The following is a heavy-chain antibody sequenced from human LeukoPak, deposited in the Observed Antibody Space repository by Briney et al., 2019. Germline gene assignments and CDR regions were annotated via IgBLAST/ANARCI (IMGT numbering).Heavy chain of an antibody. D-gene: IGHD1-26*01. Sequence: PGGSLRLSCAASGFTFSSFAMRWVRQAPGKGLEWVSVISSSGAITYYADSVRGRFTISRDNSKNTLDLQMNSLRVEDTAVYYCAKERLVGVKGIDYWGQGTLVTVSS. J-gene: IGHJ4*02. CDR2: ISSSGAIT. CDR3: AKERLVGVKGIDY. V-gene: IGHV3-23*01. CDR1: GFTFSSFA.